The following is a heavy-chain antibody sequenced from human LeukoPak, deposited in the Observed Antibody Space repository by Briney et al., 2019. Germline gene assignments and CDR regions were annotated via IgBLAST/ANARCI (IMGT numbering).Heavy chain of an antibody. Sequence: PGGSLRLSCAASGFTFSSYSMNWVRQATGKGLEWVSSIGSSSSYIYYADSVKGRFTISRDNAKNSLYLQMNSLRAEDTAVYYCARSGRKSGWFDPWGQGTLVTVSS. CDR1: GFTFSSYS. CDR2: IGSSSSYI. D-gene: IGHD3-10*01. J-gene: IGHJ5*02. CDR3: ARSGRKSGWFDP. V-gene: IGHV3-21*01.